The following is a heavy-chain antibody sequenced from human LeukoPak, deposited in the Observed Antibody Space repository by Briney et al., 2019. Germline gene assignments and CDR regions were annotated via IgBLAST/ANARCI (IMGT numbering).Heavy chain of an antibody. V-gene: IGHV4-59*08. CDR1: GGSISSYY. CDR2: IYYSGST. D-gene: IGHD3-3*01. Sequence: KASETLSLTCTVSGGSISSYYWSWIRQPPGKGLEWIGYIYYSGSTNYNPSLKSRVTISVDTSKNQFSLKLSSVTAADTAVYYCARAGDNDFWSGHYYGMDVWGQGTTVTVSS. J-gene: IGHJ6*02. CDR3: ARAGDNDFWSGHYYGMDV.